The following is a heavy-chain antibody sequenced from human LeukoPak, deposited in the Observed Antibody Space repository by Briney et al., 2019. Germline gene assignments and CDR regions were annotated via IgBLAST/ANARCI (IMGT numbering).Heavy chain of an antibody. D-gene: IGHD3-22*01. CDR1: GFTFSSYG. CDR3: ARSYYDSTGYYLAEYFQH. J-gene: IGHJ1*01. V-gene: IGHV3-30*02. Sequence: GGSLRLSCAASGFTFSSYGMHWVRQAPGKGLEWVAFIRYDGSNKYYADSVKGRFSISRGNSKNTLYLQMNSLRPEDTAIYYCARSYYDSTGYYLAEYFQHWGQGTLVTVSS. CDR2: IRYDGSNK.